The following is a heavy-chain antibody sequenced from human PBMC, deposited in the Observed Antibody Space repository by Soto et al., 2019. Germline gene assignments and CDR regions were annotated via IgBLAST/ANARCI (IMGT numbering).Heavy chain of an antibody. CDR1: GYTFTSYG. CDR3: ARAGWLRLNTHTVGRLGY. J-gene: IGHJ4*02. CDR2: ISAYNGNT. D-gene: IGHD5-12*01. V-gene: IGHV1-18*04. Sequence: QVQLVQSGAEVKKPGASVKVSCKASGYTFTSYGISWVRQAPGQGLERMGWISAYNGNTNYAQKLQGRVTMTTDTSTSTAYMELRSLRSDDTAVYYCARAGWLRLNTHTVGRLGYWGQGTLVTVSS.